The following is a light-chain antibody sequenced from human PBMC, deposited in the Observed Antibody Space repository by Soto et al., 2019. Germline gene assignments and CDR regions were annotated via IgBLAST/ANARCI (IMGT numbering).Light chain of an antibody. J-gene: IGLJ2*01. CDR1: SPKIGNNY. CDR2: DNN. V-gene: IGLV1-51*01. CDR3: GTWDSSLSAVV. Sequence: QSVLTQPPPVSAAPGQKVTLSCSGNSPKIGNNYVSWYQQLPGTAPKLLIYDNNKRPSGIPDRFSGSKSGTSATLGITGLQTGDEADYYCGTWDSSLSAVVFGGGTKVTVL.